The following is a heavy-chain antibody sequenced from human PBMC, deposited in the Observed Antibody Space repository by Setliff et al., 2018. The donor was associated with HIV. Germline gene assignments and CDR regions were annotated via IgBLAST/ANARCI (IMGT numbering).Heavy chain of an antibody. V-gene: IGHV3-74*01. D-gene: IGHD3-22*01. CDR2: ISPDGRST. CDR1: GFTFNNYW. CDR3: ALVGGITVPPDGFDI. Sequence: GGSLSLSCAAYGFTFNNYWMNWVRQVPGKGLVWVARISPDGRSTTHADAVKGRFTISRDNAKNTLYLHMNSLRAEDTAVYHCALVGGITVPPDGFDIWGQGIMVTVSS. J-gene: IGHJ3*02.